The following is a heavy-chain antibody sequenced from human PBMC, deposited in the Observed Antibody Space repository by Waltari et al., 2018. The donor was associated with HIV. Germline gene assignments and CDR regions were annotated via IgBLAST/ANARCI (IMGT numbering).Heavy chain of an antibody. CDR1: GFTVSSNY. CDR3: ARDQVSAPDYYYYGMDV. D-gene: IGHD1-20*01. Sequence: EVQLVESGGGLVQPGGSLRLSCAASGFTVSSNYMSWVRQAPGKGVGGVSVIYSGGSTYDADYVKGRFTIARDNSKNTLYLQMNSLRAEDTAVYYCARDQVSAPDYYYYGMDVWGQGTTVTVSS. J-gene: IGHJ6*02. V-gene: IGHV3-66*01. CDR2: IYSGGST.